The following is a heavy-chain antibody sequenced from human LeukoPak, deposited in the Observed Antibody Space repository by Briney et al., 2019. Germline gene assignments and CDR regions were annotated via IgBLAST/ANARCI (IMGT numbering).Heavy chain of an antibody. CDR1: GFTFSSYW. Sequence: GGSLRLSCAASGFTFSSYWMSWVRQTPGKGLEWVANIAEDGSEKYYVDSVKGRFTISRDNAKNSLYLQMNSLRAEDTAVYYCARDLATYDYVWGSYRYTGDYFDYWGQGTLVTVSS. V-gene: IGHV3-7*01. J-gene: IGHJ4*02. D-gene: IGHD3-16*02. CDR3: ARDLATYDYVWGSYRYTGDYFDY. CDR2: IAEDGSEK.